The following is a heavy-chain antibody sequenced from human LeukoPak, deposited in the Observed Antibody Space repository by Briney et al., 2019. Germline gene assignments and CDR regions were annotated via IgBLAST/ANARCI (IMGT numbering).Heavy chain of an antibody. J-gene: IGHJ6*03. CDR2: ISGRGGTT. CDR3: AKGGYCGGTNCYFYYMDV. Sequence: GGSLRLSCAASGFTFSDHAMTWVRQVPGKGLEWVSGISGRGGTTYSADYLKGRFTVSRDDSKNTLYLQMNDLRAEDTAKYFCAKGGYCGGTNCYFYYMDVWGKGTTVTVSS. D-gene: IGHD2-2*01. CDR1: GFTFSDHA. V-gene: IGHV3-23*01.